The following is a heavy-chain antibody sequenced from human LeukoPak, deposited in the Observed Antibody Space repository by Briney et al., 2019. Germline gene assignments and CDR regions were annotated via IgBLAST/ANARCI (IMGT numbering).Heavy chain of an antibody. V-gene: IGHV4-34*01. J-gene: IGHJ4*02. Sequence: KPSETLSLTCGVYGESFNTYYWTWIRQPPGKGLEWIGEINRSGSINYNPSLKSRVTMSVDTSKNQLSLTLTSVTAADTAVYYCTATPYRDGPLNHWGQGTLVTVSS. CDR2: INRSGSI. CDR3: TATPYRDGPLNH. CDR1: GESFNTYY. D-gene: IGHD5-24*01.